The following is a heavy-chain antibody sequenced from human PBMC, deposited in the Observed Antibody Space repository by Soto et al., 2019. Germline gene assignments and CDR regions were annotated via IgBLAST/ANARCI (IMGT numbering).Heavy chain of an antibody. Sequence: ASVKVSCKASGYTFTSYYMHWVRQAPGQGLEWMGIINPSGGSTSYAQKFQGRVTMTRDTSTSTVYMELSSLRSEDTAVYYCAREPQWFGELLPGYYYYGMDVWGQGTTVTVS. CDR2: INPSGGST. CDR1: GYTFTSYY. J-gene: IGHJ6*02. CDR3: AREPQWFGELLPGYYYYGMDV. V-gene: IGHV1-46*01. D-gene: IGHD3-10*01.